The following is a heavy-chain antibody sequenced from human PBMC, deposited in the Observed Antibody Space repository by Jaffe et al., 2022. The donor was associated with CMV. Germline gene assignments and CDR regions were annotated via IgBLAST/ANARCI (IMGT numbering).Heavy chain of an antibody. CDR1: GFSLSTSGMC. Sequence: QVTLRESGPALVKPTQTLTLTCTFSGFSLSTSGMCVSWIRQPPGKALEWLARIDWDDDKYYSTSLKTRLTISKDTSKNQVVLTMTNMDPVDTATYYCARIQIPRDGILTGYYDYYYYYMDVWGKGTTVTVSS. CDR2: IDWDDDK. V-gene: IGHV2-70*15. CDR3: ARIQIPRDGILTGYYDYYYYYMDV. J-gene: IGHJ6*03. D-gene: IGHD3-9*01.